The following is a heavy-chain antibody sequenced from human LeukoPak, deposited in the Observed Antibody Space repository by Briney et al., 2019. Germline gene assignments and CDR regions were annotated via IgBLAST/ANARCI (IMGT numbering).Heavy chain of an antibody. Sequence: GGSLRLSCAASGFPFSSYAMHWVRQAPGKGLEYVSAISSNGGSTSYANSVKGRFTISRDNSKNTLYLQMGSLRAEDMAVYYCARSSIVVVSILDYWGQGTLVTVSS. V-gene: IGHV3-64*01. CDR1: GFPFSSYA. J-gene: IGHJ4*02. CDR3: ARSSIVVVSILDY. CDR2: ISSNGGST. D-gene: IGHD2-2*01.